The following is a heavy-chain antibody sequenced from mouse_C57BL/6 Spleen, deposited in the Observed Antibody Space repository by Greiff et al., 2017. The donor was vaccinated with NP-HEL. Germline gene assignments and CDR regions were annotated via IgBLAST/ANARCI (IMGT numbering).Heavy chain of an antibody. Sequence: QVQLQQPGAELVKPGASVKMSCKASGYTFTSYWITWVKQRPGQGLEWIGDIYPGSGSTNYNEKFKSKATLTVDTSSSTAYMQLSSLTSEDSAVYYCARKYDGYYGAMDYWGQGTSVTVSS. CDR3: ARKYDGYYGAMDY. CDR2: IYPGSGST. J-gene: IGHJ4*01. D-gene: IGHD2-3*01. V-gene: IGHV1-55*01. CDR1: GYTFTSYW.